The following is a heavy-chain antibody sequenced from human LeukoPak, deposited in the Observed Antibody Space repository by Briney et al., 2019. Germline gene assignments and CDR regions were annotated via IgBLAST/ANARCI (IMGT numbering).Heavy chain of an antibody. V-gene: IGHV1-69*05. D-gene: IGHD6-13*01. CDR1: GGTFSSYA. CDR3: AGGSSFDAFDI. Sequence: SVKVSCKASGGTFSSYAISWVRQAPGQGLEWMGRIIPIFGTANYAQKFQGRVTITTDESTSTAYMELSSLRSDDTAVYYCAGGSSFDAFDIWGQGTMVTVSS. J-gene: IGHJ3*02. CDR2: IIPIFGTA.